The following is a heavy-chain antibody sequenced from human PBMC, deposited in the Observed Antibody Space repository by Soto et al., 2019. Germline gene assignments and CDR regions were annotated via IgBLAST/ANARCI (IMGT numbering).Heavy chain of an antibody. CDR1: GYTFTSYV. J-gene: IGHJ6*02. Sequence: GASVKVSCKASGYTFTSYVMHWVRQAPGQRLEWMGWINAGNGDTKFSQKFQGRVTITRDTSAGTAYMELSSLRSEDTAVYYCARVGSSSSPYYYGMDVWGQGTTVTVSS. D-gene: IGHD6-6*01. CDR3: ARVGSSSSPYYYGMDV. CDR2: INAGNGDT. V-gene: IGHV1-3*01.